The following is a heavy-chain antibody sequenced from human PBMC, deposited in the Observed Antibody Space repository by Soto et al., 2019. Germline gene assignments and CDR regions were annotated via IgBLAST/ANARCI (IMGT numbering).Heavy chain of an antibody. CDR3: AREFYYGSGKPADYYYGMDV. V-gene: IGHV1-18*04. J-gene: IGHJ6*02. CDR2: ISAYNGNT. Sequence: ASVKVSCKASGYTFTSYGISWVRQAPGQGLEWMGWISAYNGNTNYAQKLQGRVTMTTDTSTSTAYMELRSLRSDDTAVYYCAREFYYGSGKPADYYYGMDVWGQGTTVTVSS. D-gene: IGHD3-10*01. CDR1: GYTFTSYG.